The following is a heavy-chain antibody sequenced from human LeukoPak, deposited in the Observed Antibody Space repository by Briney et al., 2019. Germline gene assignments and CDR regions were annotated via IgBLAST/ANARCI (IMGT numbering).Heavy chain of an antibody. CDR2: IYYSGST. V-gene: IGHV4-31*03. J-gene: IGHJ5*02. Sequence: SQTLSLTCTVSGGSISSGGYYWSWIRQHPGRGLEWIGYIYYSGSTYYNPSLKSRVTISVDTSKNQFSLKLSSVTAADTAVYYCARRQQLTINWFDPWGQGTLVTVSS. D-gene: IGHD6-13*01. CDR3: ARRQQLTINWFDP. CDR1: GGSISSGGYY.